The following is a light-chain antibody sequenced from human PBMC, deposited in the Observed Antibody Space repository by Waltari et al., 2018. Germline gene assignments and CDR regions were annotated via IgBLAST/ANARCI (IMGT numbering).Light chain of an antibody. CDR2: GNN. Sequence: QSVLTQPPSVSGTPGQRVTISCSGSTSNIGAGHDVPWYQHPPGTAPKPLIYGNNNRPPGVPDRFSGSKSGTSASLAITGLQADDEADYFCQSFDNMLSGGVVFGGGTKLAVL. V-gene: IGLV1-40*01. J-gene: IGLJ2*01. CDR1: TSNIGAGHD. CDR3: QSFDNMLSGGVV.